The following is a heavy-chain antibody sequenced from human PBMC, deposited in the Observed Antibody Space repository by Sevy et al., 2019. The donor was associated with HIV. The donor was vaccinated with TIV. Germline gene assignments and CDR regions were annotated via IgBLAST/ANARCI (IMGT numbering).Heavy chain of an antibody. J-gene: IGHJ4*02. CDR1: GFTFSTYS. V-gene: IGHV3-21*01. Sequence: GGSLRLSCAASGFTFSTYSMNWVRQAPGKGLEWVSCISSSSRYIYYADSLKGRFTVSRDNAKNSLYLQMNSLRAEDTAVYYCARVDRDVCKEGDYWGQGTLVTVSS. D-gene: IGHD3-22*01. CDR2: ISSSSRYI. CDR3: ARVDRDVCKEGDY.